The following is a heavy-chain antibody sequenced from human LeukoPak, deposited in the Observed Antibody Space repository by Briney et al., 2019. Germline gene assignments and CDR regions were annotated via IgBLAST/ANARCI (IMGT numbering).Heavy chain of an antibody. Sequence: ASVKVSCKASGYTFTNYYIHWVRQAPGQGLEWMGLINPGGDNTDYAQNFQGRVTVTRDTSISTVHMELSSLRSDDTAVYYCARGARGGGYEAFDYWGQGTLVTVSS. V-gene: IGHV1-46*01. D-gene: IGHD5-12*01. J-gene: IGHJ4*02. CDR2: INPGGDNT. CDR3: ARGARGGGYEAFDY. CDR1: GYTFTNYY.